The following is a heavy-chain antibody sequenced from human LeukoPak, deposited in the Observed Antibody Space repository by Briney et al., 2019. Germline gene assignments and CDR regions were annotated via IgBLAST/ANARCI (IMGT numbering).Heavy chain of an antibody. D-gene: IGHD3-22*01. V-gene: IGHV1-8*03. J-gene: IGHJ4*02. CDR3: ARGTPTGPYYYDSSGYYYFDY. CDR1: GYTFTSYD. CDR2: MNPNSGNT. Sequence: ASVKVSCKASGYTFTSYDINWVGQATGQGLEWMGWMNPNSGNTGYAQKFQGRVTITRNTSISTAYMELSSLRSEDTAVYYCARGTPTGPYYYDSSGYYYFDYWGQGTLVTVSS.